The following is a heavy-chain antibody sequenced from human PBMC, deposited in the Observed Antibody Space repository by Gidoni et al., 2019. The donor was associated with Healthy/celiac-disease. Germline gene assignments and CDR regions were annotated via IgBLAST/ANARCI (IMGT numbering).Heavy chain of an antibody. Sequence: EVQLVESGGGLVQPARSLRLYCAASGFTFDDYAMHWVRQAPGQGLGWVLGIRWNSGSIGYADSVKGRFTISRDNAKNSLYLQMNSLRAEDTALYYCAKGGVVAATPVDYWGQGTLVTVSS. D-gene: IGHD2-15*01. CDR1: GFTFDDYA. V-gene: IGHV3-9*01. CDR2: IRWNSGSI. CDR3: AKGGVVAATPVDY. J-gene: IGHJ4*02.